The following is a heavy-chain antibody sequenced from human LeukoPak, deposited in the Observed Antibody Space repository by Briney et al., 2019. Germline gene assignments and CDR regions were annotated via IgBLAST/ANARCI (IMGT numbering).Heavy chain of an antibody. CDR1: GGSISSGGYY. V-gene: IGHV4-31*03. J-gene: IGHJ4*02. CDR2: IYYSGST. CDR3: ASLSLRRPYRTFDY. Sequence: SQTLSLTCTVSGGSISSGGYYWSWIRQHPGKGLEWIGYIYYSGSTYYNLSLKSRVTISVDTSKNQFSLKLSSVTAADTAVYYCASLSLRRPYRTFDYWGQGTLVTVSS. D-gene: IGHD5-18*01.